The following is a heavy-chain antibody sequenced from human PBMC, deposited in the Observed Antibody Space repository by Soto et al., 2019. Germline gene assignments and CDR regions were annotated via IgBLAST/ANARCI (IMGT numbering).Heavy chain of an antibody. CDR1: GFTSRGYG. D-gene: IGHD3-16*01. CDR2: ISYDGSYK. V-gene: IGHV3-30*18. J-gene: IGHJ4*02. CDR3: AKNFIPLSPDLYFDS. Sequence: GGSLRLSCAASGFTSRGYGMDGALQAPGRGLEWVAVISYDGSYKSYEDSVKGRFTISRDNYKNTLHLQMDSLRAEDTAVYYCAKNFIPLSPDLYFDSWGQGTLVTVSS.